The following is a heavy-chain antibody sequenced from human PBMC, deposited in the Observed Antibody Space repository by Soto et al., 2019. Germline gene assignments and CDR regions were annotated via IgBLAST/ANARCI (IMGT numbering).Heavy chain of an antibody. CDR2: IYYTGTT. D-gene: IGHD1-26*01. CDR1: GASVSSGTYY. Sequence: TLSLTCTVSGASVSSGTYYWNWIRQPPGRGLEWIGHIYYTGTTKYSPSLKGRVIISVDKSKNQFSLKLSSMTAADTAVYYCAREAKWDLPSYYYYAMDVWGPGTTVTVSS. V-gene: IGHV4-61*01. CDR3: AREAKWDLPSYYYYAMDV. J-gene: IGHJ6*02.